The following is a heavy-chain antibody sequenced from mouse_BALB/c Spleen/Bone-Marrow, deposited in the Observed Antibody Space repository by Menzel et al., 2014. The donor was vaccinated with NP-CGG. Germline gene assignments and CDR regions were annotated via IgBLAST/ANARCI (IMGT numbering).Heavy chain of an antibody. Sequence: VQLQQSGAELVKPGASVKLSCTASGFNIKDTYMHWVKQRPEQGLEWIGRIDPAYGNTKYDPKFQGKATITADTSSNTAYLQLSSLTSEDTAVYYCARRGDGYYAWFAYWGQGTLVTVSA. D-gene: IGHD2-3*01. CDR3: ARRGDGYYAWFAY. CDR2: IDPAYGNT. CDR1: GFNIKDTY. V-gene: IGHV14-3*02. J-gene: IGHJ3*01.